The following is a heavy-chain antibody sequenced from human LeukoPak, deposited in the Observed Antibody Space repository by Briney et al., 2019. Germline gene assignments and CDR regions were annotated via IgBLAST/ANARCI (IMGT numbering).Heavy chain of an antibody. J-gene: IGHJ5*02. CDR1: GGSISSGGYY. CDR2: IYYSGST. Sequence: SSQTLSLTCTVSGGSISSGGYYWSWIRQPPGKGLEWIGYIYYSGSTNYNPSLKSRVTISVDTSKNQFSLKLSSVTAADTAVYYCARDLAGYYSDWFDPWGQGTLVTVSS. D-gene: IGHD3-10*01. CDR3: ARDLAGYYSDWFDP. V-gene: IGHV4-61*08.